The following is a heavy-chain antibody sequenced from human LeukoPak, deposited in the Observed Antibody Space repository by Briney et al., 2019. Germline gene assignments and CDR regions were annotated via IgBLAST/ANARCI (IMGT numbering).Heavy chain of an antibody. CDR1: GFTFSNAW. CDR3: TTYDFWSGYYRVDY. CDR2: IKSKTDGGTT. D-gene: IGHD3-3*01. J-gene: IGHJ4*02. V-gene: IGHV3-15*01. Sequence: GGSLRLSCAASGFTFSNAWMSWLRQAPGKGLEWVGRIKSKTDGGTTDYAAPVKDRFTISRDDSKNTLYLQMHSLKTEDTAVYYCTTYDFWSGYYRVDYWGQGTLVTVSS.